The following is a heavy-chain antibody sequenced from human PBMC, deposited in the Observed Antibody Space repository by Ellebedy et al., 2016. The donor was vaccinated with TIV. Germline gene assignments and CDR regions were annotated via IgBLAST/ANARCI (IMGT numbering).Heavy chain of an antibody. D-gene: IGHD2-15*01. V-gene: IGHV4-61*02. CDR2: IYRSGST. J-gene: IGHJ6*03. CDR1: GGSISSGSYY. CDR3: ARAVLSSGGYDYYSYYYMDV. Sequence: LRLXXTVSGGSISSGSYYWSWIRQPAGKGLEWIGRIYRSGSTNYNPSLKSRVTMSVDTSKNQFSLKLSSLTAADTAVYFCARAVLSSGGYDYYSYYYMDVWGKGTTVTVSS.